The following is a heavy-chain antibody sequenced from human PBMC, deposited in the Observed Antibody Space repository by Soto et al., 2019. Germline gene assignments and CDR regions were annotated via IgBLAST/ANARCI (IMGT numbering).Heavy chain of an antibody. Sequence: EVQLLESGGGLVQPGGSLRLSCAASGFTFSTYAMSWVRQAPGKGLECISYISDSGGSTNYADSVKGRFHISRDNSKNTLFLQRNSLRAEDTAVYFCATWNYVEYWGQGTLVTVSS. CDR3: ATWNYVEY. CDR1: GFTFSTYA. CDR2: ISDSGGST. V-gene: IGHV3-23*01. J-gene: IGHJ4*02.